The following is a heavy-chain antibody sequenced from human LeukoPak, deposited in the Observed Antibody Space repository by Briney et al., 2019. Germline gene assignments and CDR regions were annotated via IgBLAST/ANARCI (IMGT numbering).Heavy chain of an antibody. CDR1: GFTFSSYG. Sequence: GGSLRLSCTASGFTFSSYGMHWVRQAPGKGLEWVAFIRYDGSNKYFPDSVKGRFTISRDNSKDTLYLQMNSLRVEDTAVYYCTTDLPITLGLDYWGQGTLVTVSS. J-gene: IGHJ4*02. V-gene: IGHV3-30*02. CDR3: TTDLPITLGLDY. CDR2: IRYDGSNK. D-gene: IGHD3-10*01.